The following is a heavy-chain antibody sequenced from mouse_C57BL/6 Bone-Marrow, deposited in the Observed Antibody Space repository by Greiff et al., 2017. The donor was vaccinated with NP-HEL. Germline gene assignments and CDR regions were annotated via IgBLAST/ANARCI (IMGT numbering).Heavy chain of an antibody. CDR1: GFSLTSYG. D-gene: IGHD1-1*01. Sequence: QVQLKQSGPGLVQPSQSLSITCTVSGFSLTSYGVHWVRQSPGKGLEWLGVIWSGGSTDYNAASISRLSISKDNSKSQVFFKRNSLQADDTAIYYCARKYYGSSSYWYFDVWGTGTTVTVSS. J-gene: IGHJ1*03. CDR2: IWSGGST. CDR3: ARKYYGSSSYWYFDV. V-gene: IGHV2-2*01.